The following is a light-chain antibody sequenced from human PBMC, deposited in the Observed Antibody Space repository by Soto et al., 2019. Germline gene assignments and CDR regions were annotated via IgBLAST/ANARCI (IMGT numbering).Light chain of an antibody. CDR1: QSVSNNY. CDR3: QRYGSSTT. V-gene: IGKV3-20*01. Sequence: EILLTQSPGTLSLSPGERATLSCRASQSVSNNYLAWYQQKPGHAPSLLIYGASTRATGIPARLSGSGSGTCFTLTISRLEPEDFAVYYCQRYGSSTTFGQGTKVDIK. J-gene: IGKJ1*01. CDR2: GAS.